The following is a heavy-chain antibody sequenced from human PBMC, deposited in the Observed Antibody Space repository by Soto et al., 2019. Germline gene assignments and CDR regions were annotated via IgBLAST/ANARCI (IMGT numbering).Heavy chain of an antibody. J-gene: IGHJ3*02. CDR2: IYYSGST. V-gene: IGHV4-31*03. CDR3: ARELKYQLLLQYDAFDI. D-gene: IGHD2-2*01. CDR1: GGSISSGGYY. Sequence: PSETLSLTCTVSGGSISSGGYYRSWIRQHPGKGLEWIGYIYYSGSTYYNPSLKSRVTISVDTSKNQFSLKLSSVTAADTAVYYCARELKYQLLLQYDAFDIWGQGTMVTVSS.